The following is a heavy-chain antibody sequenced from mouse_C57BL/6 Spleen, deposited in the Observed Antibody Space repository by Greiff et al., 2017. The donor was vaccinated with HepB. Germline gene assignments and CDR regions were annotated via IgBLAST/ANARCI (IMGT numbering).Heavy chain of an antibody. CDR2: ISSGSSTI. D-gene: IGHD4-1*01. J-gene: IGHJ1*03. CDR1: GFTFSDYG. Sequence: EVQLQESGGGLVKPGGSLKLSCAASGFTFSDYGMHWVRQAPEKGLEWVAYISSGSSTIYYADTVKGRFTISRDNAKNTLFLQMTSLRSEDTAMYYCARPGFWDSWYFDVWGTGTTVTVSS. V-gene: IGHV5-17*01. CDR3: ARPGFWDSWYFDV.